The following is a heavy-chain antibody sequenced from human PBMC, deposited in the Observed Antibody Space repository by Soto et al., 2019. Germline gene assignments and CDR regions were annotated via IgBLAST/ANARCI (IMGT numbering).Heavy chain of an antibody. Sequence: EVQVVESGGGLVQPEGSLRLSCTLSGFTVSSCEMNWVRQAPGKGLEWVSYINTGGVTIYADSVKGRFTISRDNAQNSLLLQMNSLRAEDTAVYYCTRDKGDQVAYGMDVWGQGATVTVSS. CDR1: GFTVSSCE. CDR2: INTGGVT. CDR3: TRDKGDQVAYGMDV. J-gene: IGHJ6*02. D-gene: IGHD3-16*01. V-gene: IGHV3-48*03.